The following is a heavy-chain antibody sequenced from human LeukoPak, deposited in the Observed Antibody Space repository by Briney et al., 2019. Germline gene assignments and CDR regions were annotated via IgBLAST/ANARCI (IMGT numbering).Heavy chain of an antibody. CDR1: GFTFSTYS. CDR2: ISSLSGTI. D-gene: IGHD1-26*01. Sequence: LGGSLRLSCAASGFTFSTYSMNWVRQAPGKGLEWISYISSLSGTINYADSVKGRFTISRDNAKNSLYLQMNSLRAEDTAVYYCARLGAGYAFDIWGQGTMVTVSS. CDR3: ARLGAGYAFDI. J-gene: IGHJ3*02. V-gene: IGHV3-48*04.